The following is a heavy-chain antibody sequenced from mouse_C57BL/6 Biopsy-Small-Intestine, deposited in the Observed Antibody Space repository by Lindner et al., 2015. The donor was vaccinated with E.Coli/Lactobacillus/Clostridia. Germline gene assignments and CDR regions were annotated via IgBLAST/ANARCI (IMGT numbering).Heavy chain of an antibody. CDR2: FYPGSGSI. D-gene: IGHD1-1*01. V-gene: IGHV1-62-2*01. CDR1: GYTFTEYT. J-gene: IGHJ2*01. CDR3: ARHALYYYGSFYYFDY. Sequence: VQLQESGAELVKPGASVKLSCKASGYTFTEYTIHWVKQRSGQGLEWIGWFYPGSGSIKYNEKFKDKATLTADKSSSTVYMELSRLTSEDSAVYFCARHALYYYGSFYYFDYWGQGTTLTVSS.